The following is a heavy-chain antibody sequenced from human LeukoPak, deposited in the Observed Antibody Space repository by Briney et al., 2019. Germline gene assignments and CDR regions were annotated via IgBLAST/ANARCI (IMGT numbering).Heavy chain of an antibody. CDR2: ISTYTGNT. CDR1: GYTFTSSG. CDR3: ATWGSVVSPSDY. D-gene: IGHD4-23*01. J-gene: IGHJ4*02. Sequence: ASVKVSCKASGYTFTSSGIGWVRQAPGQGLEWMGWISTYTGNTNYAQKLQGRLTMTKDTSTTTAYMELRSLRSDDTAVYYCATWGSVVSPSDYWGQGTLVTVSS. V-gene: IGHV1-18*01.